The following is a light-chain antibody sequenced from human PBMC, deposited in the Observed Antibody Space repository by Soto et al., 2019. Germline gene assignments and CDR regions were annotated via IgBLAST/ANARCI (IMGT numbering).Light chain of an antibody. CDR2: GAS. Sequence: TVLTQSPGALSLSPGERATLSCRARQNLNSNFLAWDQQKPGQAPRLLIYGASSRATGIPDRFSGSGSGTDFTLTINSLEPEDFPVYYCEQYDKSIPFGGGAKVDI. V-gene: IGKV3-20*01. CDR1: QNLNSNF. CDR3: EQYDKSIP. J-gene: IGKJ4*01.